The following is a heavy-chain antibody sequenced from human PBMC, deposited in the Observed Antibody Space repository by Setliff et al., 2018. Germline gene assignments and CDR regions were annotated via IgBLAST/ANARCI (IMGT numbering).Heavy chain of an antibody. D-gene: IGHD1-1*01. CDR2: IHFSGTT. CDR1: DGSSSSHY. V-gene: IGHV4-4*09. CDR3: ARTGTYRYFDY. Sequence: SETLSLTCTVSDGSSSSHYWSWIRQPPGKGLEWIGYIHFSGTTNYNPSLKSRVTLSLDTAQNQFSLRLTSVTAADTAVYYCARTGTYRYFDYWGQGALVTV. J-gene: IGHJ4*02.